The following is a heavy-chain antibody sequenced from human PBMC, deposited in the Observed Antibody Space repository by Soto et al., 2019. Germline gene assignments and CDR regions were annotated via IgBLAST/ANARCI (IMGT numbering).Heavy chain of an antibody. CDR3: AASCVACGGFNYYGMDV. CDR2: IYYSGTT. D-gene: IGHD2-21*01. CDR1: GGSISSGGYY. V-gene: IGHV4-31*03. Sequence: SETLCLTCTVSGGSISSGGYYWYWISQHPGKGLEWIGYIYYSGTTYYNPSLKSRVTISVDTSKNQFSLKLSSVTAADTAVYYCAASCVACGGFNYYGMDVWGQGTTVTVSS. J-gene: IGHJ6*02.